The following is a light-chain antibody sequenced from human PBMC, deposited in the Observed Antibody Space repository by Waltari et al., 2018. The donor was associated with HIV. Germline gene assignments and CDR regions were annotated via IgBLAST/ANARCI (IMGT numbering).Light chain of an antibody. CDR3: QSADSTGTYWV. CDR1: ALPTQH. CDR2: RDK. V-gene: IGLV3-25*03. Sequence: SYELTQPPSASVSPGQTARTPCSGDALPTQHVFWYQQRPGQAPVMVIYRDKERPSGIPDRFSGSSAGTTVTLTISGVQAEDEADYYCQSADSTGTYWVFGGGTKLTVL. J-gene: IGLJ3*02.